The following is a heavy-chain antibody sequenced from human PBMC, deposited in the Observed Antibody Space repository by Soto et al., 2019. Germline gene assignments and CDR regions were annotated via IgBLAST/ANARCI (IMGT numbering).Heavy chain of an antibody. CDR1: GGSISSYF. J-gene: IGHJ4*02. D-gene: IGHD6-13*01. Sequence: SETLSLTCPVSGGSISSYFYIWVRQPPGKGLDWIGSVYYTGTTDYNPSLKSRVTISVDTSNTPFSLTLRSVNAADTAVYYWARDLAAVPRAFDYRGRGTPVTVPS. CDR3: ARDLAAVPRAFDY. CDR2: VYYTGTT. V-gene: IGHV4-59*01.